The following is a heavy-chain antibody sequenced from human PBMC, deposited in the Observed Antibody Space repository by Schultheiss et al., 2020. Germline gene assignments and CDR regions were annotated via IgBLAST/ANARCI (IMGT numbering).Heavy chain of an antibody. CDR1: GFTFSSYA. CDR2: ISYDGSNK. CDR3: ARGLTTYSSGWGPQWFDP. Sequence: GGSLRLSCAASGFTFSSYAMHWVRQAPGKGLEWVAVISYDGSNKYYADSVKGRFTISRDNSKNTLYLQMNSLRAEDTAVYYCARGLTTYSSGWGPQWFDPWGQGTLVTVSS. J-gene: IGHJ5*02. D-gene: IGHD6-19*01. V-gene: IGHV3-30-3*01.